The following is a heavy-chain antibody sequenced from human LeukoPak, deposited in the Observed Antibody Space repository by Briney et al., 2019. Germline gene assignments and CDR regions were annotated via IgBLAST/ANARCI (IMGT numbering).Heavy chain of an antibody. CDR1: GFTVSNNY. V-gene: IGHV3-53*01. CDR2: MYSGGST. J-gene: IGHJ3*02. D-gene: IGHD3-22*01. Sequence: PGGSLRLSCAASGFTVSNNYMSWVRQAPGKGLERVSVMYSGGSTNYADSVKGRFIISRDDSKNILDLQMNSLKAEDTAVYYCARGNYASTGPGALDIWGQGTMVTVSS. CDR3: ARGNYASTGPGALDI.